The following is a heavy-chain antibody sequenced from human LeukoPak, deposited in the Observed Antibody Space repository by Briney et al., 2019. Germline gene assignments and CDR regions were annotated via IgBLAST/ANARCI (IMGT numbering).Heavy chain of an antibody. CDR3: ARDQRNSGSYRFEY. CDR1: GYTFTDNY. V-gene: IGHV1-2*06. Sequence: EASVKVSCQASGYTFTDNYIFWVRQAPGQGLEWVGRINPNSGSTDHALKFEGRVTMTTDTSTNTAYMELTSLRSDDTAVYYCARDQRNSGSYRFEYWGQGTLVTVSS. J-gene: IGHJ4*02. CDR2: INPNSGST. D-gene: IGHD1-26*01.